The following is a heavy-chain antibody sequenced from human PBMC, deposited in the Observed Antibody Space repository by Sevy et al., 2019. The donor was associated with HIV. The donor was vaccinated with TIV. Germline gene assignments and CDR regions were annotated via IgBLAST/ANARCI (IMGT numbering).Heavy chain of an antibody. J-gene: IGHJ4*02. CDR1: GFTFSSYA. D-gene: IGHD3-3*01. CDR2: ISGSGGST. Sequence: GGSLRLSCAASGFTFSSYAMSWVRQAPGKGLEWVSAISGSGGSTYYADSVKGRFTISRDNSKNTLYLQMNSLRAEDTAVYYCARIFGVVIIGYFDYWGQGTLVTVSS. V-gene: IGHV3-23*01. CDR3: ARIFGVVIIGYFDY.